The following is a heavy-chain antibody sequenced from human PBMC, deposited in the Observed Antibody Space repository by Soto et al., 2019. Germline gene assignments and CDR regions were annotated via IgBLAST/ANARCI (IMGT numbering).Heavy chain of an antibody. V-gene: IGHV3-33*01. CDR1: GFPLSDYG. D-gene: IGHD1-26*01. J-gene: IGHJ4*02. CDR3: ASERGSSYFDY. Sequence: QVQLVESGGGVVQPGRSLRLSCAVSGFPLSDYGMHWVPQAPGKGLEWVAVIWYDESKKYYADSVKGRFTISRDNSKNTLYLQMNSLRAEDTAVYYCASERGSSYFDYWGQGALVTVSS. CDR2: IWYDESKK.